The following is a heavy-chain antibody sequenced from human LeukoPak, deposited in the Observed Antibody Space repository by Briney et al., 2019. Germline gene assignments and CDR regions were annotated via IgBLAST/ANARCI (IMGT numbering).Heavy chain of an antibody. J-gene: IGHJ4*02. V-gene: IGHV3-23*01. Sequence: GGSLRLSCATSGFIFSTYALSWVRQAPGKWLEWASNISGSGGSTYHADSVKGRFTISRDSSKNTLYLQMNSLRAEDTAIYYCARVIRAAPGKGYFDYWGQGTLVTVSS. CDR2: ISGSGGST. D-gene: IGHD6-13*01. CDR3: ARVIRAAPGKGYFDY. CDR1: GFIFSTYA.